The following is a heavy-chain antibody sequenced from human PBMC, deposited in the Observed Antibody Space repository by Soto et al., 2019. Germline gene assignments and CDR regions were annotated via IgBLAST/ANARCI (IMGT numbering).Heavy chain of an antibody. Sequence: QVQLVESGGGVVQPGRSLRLSCAASGFTFSSYAMHWVRQAPGKGLEWVAVISYDGSNKYYADSVKGRFTISRDNSKNTLYLQMNSLRAEDTAVYYCARGGYSLRGYFDYWGQGTLVTVSS. CDR3: ARGGYSLRGYFDY. CDR2: ISYDGSNK. D-gene: IGHD5-18*01. CDR1: GFTFSSYA. V-gene: IGHV3-30-3*01. J-gene: IGHJ4*02.